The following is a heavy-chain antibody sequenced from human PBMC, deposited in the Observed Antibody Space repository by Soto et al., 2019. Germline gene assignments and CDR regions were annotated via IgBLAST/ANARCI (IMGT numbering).Heavy chain of an antibody. Sequence: SQTLSLTCAISGDSVSSNSSAWNWIRQSPSRGLEWLGRTYYRSKWYNDYAVSVKSRITINPDTSKNQFSLQLNSVTPEDTAVYYCAGSHYYDSSGYYYGKYYFDYWGQGTLVTVSS. D-gene: IGHD3-22*01. CDR3: AGSHYYDSSGYYYGKYYFDY. CDR1: GDSVSSNSSA. CDR2: TYYRSKWYN. J-gene: IGHJ4*02. V-gene: IGHV6-1*01.